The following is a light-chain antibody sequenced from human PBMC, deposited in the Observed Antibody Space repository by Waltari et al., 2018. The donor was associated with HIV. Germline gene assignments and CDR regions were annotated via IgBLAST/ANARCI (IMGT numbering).Light chain of an antibody. V-gene: IGLV2-11*01. J-gene: IGLJ1*01. CDR2: DVS. Sequence: QSALTQPRSVSGSLGQSVTISCTGTNSDVGRYNYVSWFQQNPGKAPKLMIYDVSKRPSGVPDRVSGSKSGNTASLTISGLQAEDEADYYCCSYAGSIPFVFGSGTKLTVL. CDR3: CSYAGSIPFV. CDR1: NSDVGRYNY.